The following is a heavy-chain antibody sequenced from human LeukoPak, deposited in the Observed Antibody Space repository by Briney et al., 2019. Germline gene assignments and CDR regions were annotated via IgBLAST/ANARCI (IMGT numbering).Heavy chain of an antibody. CDR1: GGSISSYY. CDR3: VRRDYASGFNSFDI. Sequence: SVTLSLTCTVSGGSISSYYWSWIRQPPGKGLEGIGYIYYSRSTDYNPSLKRRVTISVDTSKNQFSLKLSSVTAADTAVYYCVRRDYASGFNSFDIWGQGTMVTVSS. D-gene: IGHD3-10*01. J-gene: IGHJ3*02. CDR2: IYYSRST. V-gene: IGHV4-59*08.